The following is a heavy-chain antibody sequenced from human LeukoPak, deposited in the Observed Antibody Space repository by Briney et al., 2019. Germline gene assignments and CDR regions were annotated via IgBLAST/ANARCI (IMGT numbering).Heavy chain of an antibody. D-gene: IGHD3-10*01. CDR3: ARGPNVLLWFGESPYDY. Sequence: GGSLRLSCAASGFTFSSYWMHWVRQAPRKGLMWVSRINTDGSTTSYADSVKGRFTISRDNAKNTLFLQMNSLRAEDTAVYYCARGPNVLLWFGESPYDYWGQGTLVTVSS. V-gene: IGHV3-74*01. J-gene: IGHJ4*02. CDR2: INTDGSTT. CDR1: GFTFSSYW.